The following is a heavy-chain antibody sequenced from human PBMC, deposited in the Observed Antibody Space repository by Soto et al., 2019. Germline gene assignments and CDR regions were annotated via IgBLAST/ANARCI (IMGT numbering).Heavy chain of an antibody. V-gene: IGHV6-1*01. CDR3: VGTNPHQWYYTDF. Sequence: SQTLSLTCVISGDSVSSNSAAWNWIRLSPSRGLEWLARTYYRSRWYNDYAVSVRSRITVNPDTSKNQFSLQLTSVTPEDTAVYYFVGTNPHQWYYTDFRDKGTKVTVSS. D-gene: IGHD1-1*01. J-gene: IGHJ6*03. CDR1: GDSVSSNSAA. CDR2: TYYRSRWYN.